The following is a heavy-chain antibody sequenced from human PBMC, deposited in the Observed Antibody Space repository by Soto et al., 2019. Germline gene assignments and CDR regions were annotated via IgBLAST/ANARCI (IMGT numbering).Heavy chain of an antibody. D-gene: IGHD3-10*01. CDR1: GYTFTSYG. V-gene: IGHV1-18*01. CDR3: ARDLPYYCARRGPQRAFYYRAMDV. Sequence: ASVKVSCKASGYTFTSYGISWVRQAPGQGLEWMGWISAYNGNTNYAQKLQGRVTMTTDTSTSTAYMELRSLRSDDTAVYYCARDLPYYCARRGPQRAFYYRAMDVWGQGTTVTVSS. J-gene: IGHJ6*02. CDR2: ISAYNGNT.